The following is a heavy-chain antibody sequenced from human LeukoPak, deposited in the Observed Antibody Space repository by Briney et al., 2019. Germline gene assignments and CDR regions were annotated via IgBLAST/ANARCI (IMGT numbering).Heavy chain of an antibody. Sequence: GGSLRLSCAESGFIFSGSAIHWVRQASGKGLEWVGRVRSKANSYATAYAASVKGRFTISRDDSKNTAYLQMNSLKTEDTAVYYCTRLRHSSGWYAGFDPWGQGTLVTVSS. D-gene: IGHD6-19*01. CDR3: TRLRHSSGWYAGFDP. J-gene: IGHJ5*02. CDR1: GFIFSGSA. CDR2: VRSKANSYAT. V-gene: IGHV3-73*01.